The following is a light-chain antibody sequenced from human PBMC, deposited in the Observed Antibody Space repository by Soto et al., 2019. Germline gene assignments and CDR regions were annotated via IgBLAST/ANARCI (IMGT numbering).Light chain of an antibody. J-gene: IGLJ3*02. CDR3: RSYRSSGAVV. CDR2: DVS. Sequence: QSALTQPASVSGSPGQSITISCTGASYVSWYQQHPGKAPKLMIYDVSNRPSGVSNRFSGSKSGNTASLTISGLQAEDEAVYYCRSYRSSGAVVFGGGTKLTVL. V-gene: IGLV2-14*01. CDR1: SY.